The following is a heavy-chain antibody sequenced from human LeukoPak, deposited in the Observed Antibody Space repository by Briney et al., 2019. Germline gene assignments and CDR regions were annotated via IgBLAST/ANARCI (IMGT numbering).Heavy chain of an antibody. D-gene: IGHD3-22*01. CDR2: IYTSGST. V-gene: IGHV4-61*02. CDR1: GGSISSGSYY. J-gene: IGHJ3*02. CDR3: ARGGYSDSSGSRDAFDI. Sequence: PSQTLSLTCTVSGGSISSGSYYWTWIRQPAGKGLEWVGRIYTSGSTNYIPSLKSRVTISLGTSKNQFSLKLTSVTAADTAVYYCARGGYSDSSGSRDAFDIWGQGTMVTASS.